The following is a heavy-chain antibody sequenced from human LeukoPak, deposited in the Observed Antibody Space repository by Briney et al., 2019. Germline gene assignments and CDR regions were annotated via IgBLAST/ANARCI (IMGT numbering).Heavy chain of an antibody. Sequence: GGSLRLSCAASGFAFSSYGMHWVRQAPGKGLEWVAFISHDGSNKYYADSVKGRFTISRDNSKNTLYLQMSSLRVEDTAMYYCARSSSWYTFDTFDLWSQETVVTVSS. CDR2: ISHDGSNK. CDR1: GFAFSSYG. V-gene: IGHV3-30*19. CDR3: ARSSSWYTFDTFDL. J-gene: IGHJ3*01. D-gene: IGHD6-13*01.